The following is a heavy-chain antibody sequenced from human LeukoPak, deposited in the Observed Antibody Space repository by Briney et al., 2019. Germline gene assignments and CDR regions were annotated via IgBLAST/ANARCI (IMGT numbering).Heavy chain of an antibody. D-gene: IGHD2/OR15-2a*01. J-gene: IGHJ4*02. CDR2: ISGSGGGT. Sequence: GGSLRLSCAASGFTFSSYAMSWVRQAPGKGLEWVSSISGSGGGTYYADSVKGRFTISRDNSKNTLYLQLNSLRAEDTAVYYCAKGREVYRLFDYWGQGTLVAVSS. CDR3: AKGREVYRLFDY. V-gene: IGHV3-23*01. CDR1: GFTFSSYA.